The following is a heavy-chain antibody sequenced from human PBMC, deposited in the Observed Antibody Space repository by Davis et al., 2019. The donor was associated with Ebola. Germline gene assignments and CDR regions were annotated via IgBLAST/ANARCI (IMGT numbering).Heavy chain of an antibody. CDR2: IIPIFGTA. CDR3: ASGSGSWPIYYYYGMDV. V-gene: IGHV1-69*13. J-gene: IGHJ6*02. D-gene: IGHD3-10*01. Sequence: SVKVSCKASGYTFTSYAISWVRQAPGQGLEWMGGIIPIFGTANYAQKFQGRVTITADESTSTAYMELSSLRSEDTAVYYCASGSGSWPIYYYYGMDVWGQGTTVTVSS. CDR1: GYTFTSYA.